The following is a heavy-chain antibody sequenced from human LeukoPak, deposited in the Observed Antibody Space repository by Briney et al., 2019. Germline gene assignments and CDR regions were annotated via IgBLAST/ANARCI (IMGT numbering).Heavy chain of an antibody. CDR1: GGSFSGYY. CDR3: ARGRRLRFLSPPEDYYYMDV. Sequence: SETLSLTCAVYGGSFSGYYWSWIRQPPGKGLEWIGEINHSGSTNYNPSLKSRVTISVDTSKNQFSLKLSSVTAADTAVYYCARGRRLRFLSPPEDYYYMDVWGKGTTVTVSS. J-gene: IGHJ6*03. V-gene: IGHV4-34*01. CDR2: INHSGST. D-gene: IGHD3-3*01.